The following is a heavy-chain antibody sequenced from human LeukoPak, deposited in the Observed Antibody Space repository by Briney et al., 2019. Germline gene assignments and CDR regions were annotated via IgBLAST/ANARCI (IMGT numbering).Heavy chain of an antibody. D-gene: IGHD3-10*01. Sequence: SETLSLTCTVSGGSISSHYWSWIRQPPGKGLEWIGYIYYSGSTNYNPSLKSRVTISVDTSKNQFSLKLSSVTAADTAVYYCARYNGSGSYYNAWKGHVKYYYYYYMDVWGKGTTVTVSS. CDR2: IYYSGST. V-gene: IGHV4-59*11. CDR1: GGSISSHY. CDR3: ARYNGSGSYYNAWKGHVKYYYYYYMDV. J-gene: IGHJ6*03.